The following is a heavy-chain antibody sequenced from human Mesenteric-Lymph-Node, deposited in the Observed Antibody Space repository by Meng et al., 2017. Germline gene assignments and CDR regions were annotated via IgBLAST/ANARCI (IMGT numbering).Heavy chain of an antibody. CDR2: INLNSGGT. Sequence: QAQLFQSGAEVKKPGASVKVPCKASGYTFTGYYIHWVRQAPGQGLEWMGRINLNSGGTNYAQKFQGRVTMTWDTSISAAQMELSSLRSDDTAVYYCAAFYYESSGYFRADYWGQGILVTVSS. CDR3: AAFYYESSGYFRADY. J-gene: IGHJ4*02. D-gene: IGHD3-22*01. V-gene: IGHV1-2*06. CDR1: GYTFTGYY.